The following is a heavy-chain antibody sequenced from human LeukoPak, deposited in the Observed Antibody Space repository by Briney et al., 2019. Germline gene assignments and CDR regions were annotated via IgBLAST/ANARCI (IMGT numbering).Heavy chain of an antibody. CDR1: GFTFSHYA. V-gene: IGHV3-30*04. J-gene: IGHJ6*02. D-gene: IGHD2-21*01. Sequence: GGSLRLSCAASGFTFSHYAMHWVRQAPGKGLVWVAVISYDGSNKYYADSVKGRFTISRDNSKNTLFLQMNSLRVEDTAVYYCARPRNYYHYYYGMDVWGQGTTVTVSS. CDR3: ARPRNYYHYYYGMDV. CDR2: ISYDGSNK.